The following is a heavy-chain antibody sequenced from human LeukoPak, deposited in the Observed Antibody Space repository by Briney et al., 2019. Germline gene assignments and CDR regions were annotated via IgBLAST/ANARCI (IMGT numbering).Heavy chain of an antibody. CDR2: IIPIFGTA. D-gene: IGHD6-13*01. Sequence: ASVKVSCKASGGTFSSYAISWVRQAPGQGLEWMGGIIPIFGTANYAQKFQGRVTITTDESTSTAYMELSSLRSEDTAVYYCARGISSLGSYYYYYMDVWGKGTTVTVSS. J-gene: IGHJ6*03. CDR1: GGTFSSYA. V-gene: IGHV1-69*05. CDR3: ARGISSLGSYYYYYMDV.